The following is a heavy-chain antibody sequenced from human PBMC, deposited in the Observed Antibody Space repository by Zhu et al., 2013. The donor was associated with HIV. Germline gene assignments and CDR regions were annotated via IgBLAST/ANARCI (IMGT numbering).Heavy chain of an antibody. CDR2: IIPIFDTT. CDR1: GGTFRNYA. D-gene: IGHD1-7*01. CDR3: ARSPPRGITGTFDY. V-gene: IGHV1-69*12. Sequence: QVQLVQSGAEVKKPGSSMKVSCKASGGTFRNYAITWLRQAPGQGLEWMGGIIPIFDTTNYAQNFQGRVTITADESTSTAYMELSSLRSEDTAVYYCARSPPRGITGTFDYWGQGTLVTVSS. J-gene: IGHJ4*02.